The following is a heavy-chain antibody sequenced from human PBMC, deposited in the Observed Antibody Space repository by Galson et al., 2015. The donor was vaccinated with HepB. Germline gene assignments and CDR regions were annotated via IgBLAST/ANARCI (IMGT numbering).Heavy chain of an antibody. V-gene: IGHV1-18*01. J-gene: IGHJ5*02. CDR2: ISAYDSST. Sequence: SVKVSCKASGYTFSSYPIAWVRQAPGQGLEWMGWISAYDSSTSYAQKLQGRVTMTTETSTTTAYMELRSLRSDDTAVYYCARGALVAVVNANLNNWFDPWGQGTLVTVSS. CDR1: GYTFSSYP. D-gene: IGHD2-15*01. CDR3: ARGALVAVVNANLNNWFDP.